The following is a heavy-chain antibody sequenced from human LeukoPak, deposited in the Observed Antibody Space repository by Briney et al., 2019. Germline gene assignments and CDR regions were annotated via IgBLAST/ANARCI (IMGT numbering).Heavy chain of an antibody. V-gene: IGHV4-59*01. J-gene: IGHJ4*02. CDR3: ARGIGGGSRVDY. Sequence: SETLSLTCTVSGGSISSYYWSWIRQPPGKDLEWIGYIYYTGSTNYNPSLKSRVTISLDTSKNQFSLRLTSATAADTAVYYCARGIGGGSRVDYWGQGTLVTVSS. D-gene: IGHD1-26*01. CDR2: IYYTGST. CDR1: GGSISSYY.